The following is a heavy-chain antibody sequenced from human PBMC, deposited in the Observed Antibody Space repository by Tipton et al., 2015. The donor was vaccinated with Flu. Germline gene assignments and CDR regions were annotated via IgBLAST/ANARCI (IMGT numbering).Heavy chain of an antibody. CDR3: VRKGFGDY. CDR2: IKQDGSER. J-gene: IGHJ4*02. CDR1: GFAFSGYG. D-gene: IGHD3-10*01. Sequence: VQLVQSGGGVVQPVGSLRLSCAASGFAFSGYGMHWVRQAPGKGLEWVANIKQDGSERYYVDSVKGRFTISRDNAKNSLFLQMNSLRAEDTAVYYCVRKGFGDYWGQGILVTVSS. V-gene: IGHV3-7*01.